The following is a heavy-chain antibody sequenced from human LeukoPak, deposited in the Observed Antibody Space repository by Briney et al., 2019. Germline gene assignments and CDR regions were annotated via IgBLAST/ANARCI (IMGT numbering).Heavy chain of an antibody. V-gene: IGHV4-59*08. J-gene: IGHJ4*02. CDR1: GGSISSYY. CDR2: IYYSGST. CDR3: ARRGSSWGGGYYFDY. D-gene: IGHD6-13*01. Sequence: SETLSLTCTVSGGSISSYYWSWIRQPPGKGLEWIGYIYYSGSTNYNPSLKSRVTISVDTSKNQFSLKPSSVTAADTAVYYCARRGSSWGGGYYFDYWGQGTLVTVSS.